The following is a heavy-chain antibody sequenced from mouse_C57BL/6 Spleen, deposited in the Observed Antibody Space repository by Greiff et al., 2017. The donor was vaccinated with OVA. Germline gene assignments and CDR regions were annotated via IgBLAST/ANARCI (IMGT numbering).Heavy chain of an antibody. D-gene: IGHD3-2*02. V-gene: IGHV1-15*01. CDR3: TRGGQLRLKAY. Sequence: VQLQQSGAELVRPGASVTLSCKASGYTFTDYEMHWVKQTPVHGLEWIGAIDPETGGTAYNQKFKGKAILTADKSSSTAYMELRSLTSEDSAVYYCTRGGQLRLKAYWGQGTLVTVSA. CDR1: GYTFTDYE. CDR2: IDPETGGT. J-gene: IGHJ3*01.